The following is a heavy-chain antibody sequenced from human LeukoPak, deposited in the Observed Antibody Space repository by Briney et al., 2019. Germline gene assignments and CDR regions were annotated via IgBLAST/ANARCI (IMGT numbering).Heavy chain of an antibody. CDR3: ARDLWFGELN. J-gene: IGHJ4*02. CDR1: GDSLSSHY. Sequence: SETLSLTCTVSGDSLSSHYWGWIRQPPGKGLEWIGSIYYSGSTYYNPSLKSRVTISVDTSKNQFSLKLSSVTAADTAVYYCARDLWFGELNWGQGTLVTVSS. V-gene: IGHV4-39*07. CDR2: IYYSGST. D-gene: IGHD3-10*01.